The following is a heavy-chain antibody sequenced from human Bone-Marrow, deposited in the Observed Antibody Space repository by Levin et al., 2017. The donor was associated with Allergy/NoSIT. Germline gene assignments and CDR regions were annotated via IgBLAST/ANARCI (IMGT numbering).Heavy chain of an antibody. V-gene: IGHV3-21*01. D-gene: IGHD5-12*01. Sequence: LSLTCAASGFPFSTYTMNWVRQAPGKGLDWVSSITSSSSYIYYADSVKGRFTISRDNAKNSLYLQMNSLRVEDTAVYYCARGLEYSGLPWGQGTLVTVS. CDR3: ARGLEYSGLP. J-gene: IGHJ5*02. CDR2: ITSSSSYI. CDR1: GFPFSTYT.